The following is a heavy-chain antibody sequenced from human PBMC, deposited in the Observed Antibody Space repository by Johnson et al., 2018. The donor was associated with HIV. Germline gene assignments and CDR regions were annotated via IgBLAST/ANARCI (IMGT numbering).Heavy chain of an antibody. Sequence: QVQLVESGGGLVRPGGSLRLSFAASGFTFSEYYMSWVRQSPGKGLEWVAYISSSGNTIYYADSVKGRFTISRDNAKNSVDLQMNSLRVDDTAVYYCVRDYGISCDAFVMWGQGTMVTVSS. D-gene: IGHD3-10*01. CDR2: ISSSGNTI. J-gene: IGHJ3*02. V-gene: IGHV3-11*04. CDR1: GFTFSEYY. CDR3: VRDYGISCDAFVM.